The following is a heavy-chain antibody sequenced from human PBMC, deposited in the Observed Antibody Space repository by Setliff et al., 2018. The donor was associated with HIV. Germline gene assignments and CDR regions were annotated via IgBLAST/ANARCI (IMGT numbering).Heavy chain of an antibody. V-gene: IGHV1-3*01. CDR1: RYTFSTNA. Sequence: GASVKVSCKAFRYTFSTNAIHWVRQAPGQRLEWMGYINAGDDNTRYSEKFQGRVTITRDTSANTAYMELSSLRSEDTAVYYCVRGSCSGCYLSDYWGLGTLVTVS. J-gene: IGHJ4*02. CDR3: VRGSCSGCYLSDY. CDR2: INAGDDNT. D-gene: IGHD6-19*01.